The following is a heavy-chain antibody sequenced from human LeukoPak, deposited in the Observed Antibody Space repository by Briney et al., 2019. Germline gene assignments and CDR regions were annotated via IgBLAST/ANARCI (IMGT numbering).Heavy chain of an antibody. CDR1: GFTFSSYA. V-gene: IGHV3-23*01. Sequence: GGSLRLSCAASGFTFSSYAMTWVRQAPGKGLEWVSGISGSGGSTYYADSVKGRFTISRDNSKNTLYLQMNILRAEDTAVYYCAKGSLAARLYYYGMDVWGQGTTVTVSS. D-gene: IGHD6-6*01. CDR2: ISGSGGST. J-gene: IGHJ6*02. CDR3: AKGSLAARLYYYGMDV.